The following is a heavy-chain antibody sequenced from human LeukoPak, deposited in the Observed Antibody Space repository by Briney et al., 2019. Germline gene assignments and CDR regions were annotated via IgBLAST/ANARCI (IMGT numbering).Heavy chain of an antibody. D-gene: IGHD6-13*01. Sequence: GALRLSCAASGFTFSSYWMSWVRQAPGKGLEWVANIKQDGSEKYYVDSVKGRFTISRDNAKNSLYLRMNSLRAEDTAVYYCARLATAYSSSWSRYYYYYYGMDVWGQGTTVTVSS. CDR1: GFTFSSYW. CDR3: ARLATAYSSSWSRYYYYYYGMDV. V-gene: IGHV3-7*01. CDR2: IKQDGSEK. J-gene: IGHJ6*02.